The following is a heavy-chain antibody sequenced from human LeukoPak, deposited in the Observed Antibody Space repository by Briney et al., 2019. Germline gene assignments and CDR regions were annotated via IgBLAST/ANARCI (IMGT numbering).Heavy chain of an antibody. D-gene: IGHD5-24*01. CDR2: ISWNSGSI. J-gene: IGHJ3*02. CDR3: AKDSEVEMATTGDAFDI. Sequence: GGSLRLSCAASGFTFDDYAMHWVRQAPGKGLEWVSGISWNSGSIGYADSVKGRFTISRDNAKNSLYLQMNSLRAEDTALYYCAKDSEVEMATTGDAFDIWGQGTMVTVSS. V-gene: IGHV3-9*01. CDR1: GFTFDDYA.